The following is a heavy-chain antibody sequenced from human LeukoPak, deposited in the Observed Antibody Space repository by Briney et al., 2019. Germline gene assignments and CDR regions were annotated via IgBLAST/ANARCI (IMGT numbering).Heavy chain of an antibody. CDR3: AKYSRAAVAGNGYSDY. J-gene: IGHJ4*02. D-gene: IGHD6-19*01. CDR1: GFTFSSYA. CDR2: ISGSGGSN. V-gene: IGHV3-23*01. Sequence: GGSLSLSCAASGFTFSSYAMSWVRQAPGKGLEWVSAISGSGGSNSYADSVKGRFTISRADSKDTLYLKMTSLRAENTAVYYCAKYSRAAVAGNGYSDYWGQRTLVTVSS.